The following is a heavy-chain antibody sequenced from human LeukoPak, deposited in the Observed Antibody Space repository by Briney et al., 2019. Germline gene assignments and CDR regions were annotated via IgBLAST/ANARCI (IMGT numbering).Heavy chain of an antibody. CDR3: ARGGLDSNGYWVAFGI. V-gene: IGHV4-59*02. CDR1: GGSVYNSY. Sequence: PSETLSLTCSVSGGSVYNSYWSWIRQPPGKRLEWIGYIHYTGSTNYSPSLKSRVTISVDTSKNQFSLKLSSVTAADTAVYYCARGGLDSNGYWVAFGIWGQGTMVTVSS. CDR2: IHYTGST. J-gene: IGHJ3*02. D-gene: IGHD3-22*01.